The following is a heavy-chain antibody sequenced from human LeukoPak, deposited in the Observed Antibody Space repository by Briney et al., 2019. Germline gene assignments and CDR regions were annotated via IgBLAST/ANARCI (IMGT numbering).Heavy chain of an antibody. J-gene: IGHJ4*02. CDR2: IYTSGST. V-gene: IGHV4-61*02. Sequence: SETLSLTCTVSGGSISSGSYYWSWIRQPAGKGLEWIGRIYTSGSTNYNPSLKSRVTISVDTPKNQFSLKLSSVTAADTAVYYCARGFYDSSGYTDYWGQGTLVTVSS. CDR3: ARGFYDSSGYTDY. D-gene: IGHD3-22*01. CDR1: GGSISSGSYY.